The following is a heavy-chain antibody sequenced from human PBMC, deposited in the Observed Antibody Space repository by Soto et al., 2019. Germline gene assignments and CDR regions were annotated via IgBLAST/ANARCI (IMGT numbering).Heavy chain of an antibody. CDR1: GYTFTSYA. J-gene: IGHJ6*02. CDR2: INAGNGNT. V-gene: IGHV1-3*01. Sequence: ASVKVSCKASGYTFTSYAMHWVRQAPGQRLEWMGWINAGNGNTKYSQKFQGRVTITRDTSASTAYMELSSLRSEDTAVYYCARDHDIVAVPAAIDPLTHYGMDVWGQGTTVTVSS. D-gene: IGHD2-2*01. CDR3: ARDHDIVAVPAAIDPLTHYGMDV.